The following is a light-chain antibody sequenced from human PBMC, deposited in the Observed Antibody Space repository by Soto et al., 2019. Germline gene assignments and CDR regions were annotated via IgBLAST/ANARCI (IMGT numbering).Light chain of an antibody. CDR1: QTISND. J-gene: IGKJ4*01. CDR3: QRNNRWPPVT. Sequence: EIVMTQSPATVSLSPGEGVTLSCRASQTISNDLAWYQQKPGQAPRLLIYGASTRATGLPARFSGGGSGTEFTPTISSLQADYFAFYCRQRNNRWPPVTFGGGTKVEIK. CDR2: GAS. V-gene: IGKV3D-15*01.